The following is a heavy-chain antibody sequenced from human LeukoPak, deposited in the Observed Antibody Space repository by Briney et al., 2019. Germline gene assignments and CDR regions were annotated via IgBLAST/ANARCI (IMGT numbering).Heavy chain of an antibody. CDR1: GVSISAYY. CDR2: IYPGESIYASENT. J-gene: IGHJ4*02. D-gene: IGHD4-17*01. CDR3: ARDPTTVTTIFDS. Sequence: SETLSLTCGVSGVSISAYYWSWIRQPAGKGLEWIGRIYPGESIYASENTNYNPSLKSRVSMSGDTSKNQVSLKLRSVTAADTAVYYCARDPTTVTTIFDSWGQGTLVTVSS. V-gene: IGHV4-4*07.